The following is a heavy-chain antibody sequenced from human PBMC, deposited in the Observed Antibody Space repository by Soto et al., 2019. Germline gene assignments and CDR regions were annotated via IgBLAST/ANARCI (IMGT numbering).Heavy chain of an antibody. V-gene: IGHV3-23*01. CDR1: GFTFSSYA. CDR2: ITDSGGDT. D-gene: IGHD6-6*01. Sequence: SLRLSCAASGFTFSSYAMSWVRQAPGMGLEWVSAITDSGGDTYHADSVKGRFSISRDNARNTLDLQMNSLRVDDTAVYYCAKGSRSSRPYYFDYWGQGALVTVSS. CDR3: AKGSRSSRPYYFDY. J-gene: IGHJ4*02.